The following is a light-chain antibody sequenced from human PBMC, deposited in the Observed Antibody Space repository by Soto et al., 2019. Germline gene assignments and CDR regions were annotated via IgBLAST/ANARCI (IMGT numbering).Light chain of an antibody. V-gene: IGLV7-43*01. J-gene: IGLJ1*01. Sequence: QAVVTQKPSLTVSPGRTVTLTCASSTGAVTRGFSPNWLQQRPGQPPRALIYSINKTHSWTPTRFSGSLLGGKAALTLSGVQTEDEAVYSCLLWSGAAYFFGNGPKAT. CDR3: LLWSGAAYF. CDR2: SIN. CDR1: TGAVTRGFS.